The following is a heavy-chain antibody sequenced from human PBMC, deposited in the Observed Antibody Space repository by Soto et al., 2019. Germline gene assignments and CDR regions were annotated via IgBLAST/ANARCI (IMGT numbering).Heavy chain of an antibody. Sequence: QITLKESGPTLVKPTQTLTLTCTFSGFSLSTSAEGVAWIRQPPGKALEWLALIYWDDDERYNPFLKSRLTNAKDTSKNQVVLTMTNMDPVDTATYVCAHKGGRGAAMDVWGQGTTVTVSS. CDR3: AHKGGRGAAMDV. CDR2: IYWDDDE. V-gene: IGHV2-5*02. D-gene: IGHD2-15*01. J-gene: IGHJ6*02. CDR1: GFSLSTSAEG.